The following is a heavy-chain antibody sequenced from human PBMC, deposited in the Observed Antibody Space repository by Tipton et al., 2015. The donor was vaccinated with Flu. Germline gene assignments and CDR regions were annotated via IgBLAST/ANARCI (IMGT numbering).Heavy chain of an antibody. D-gene: IGHD2/OR15-2a*01. V-gene: IGHV4-38-2*02. CDR1: GYSIRSAYY. CDR3: ARDRWEYIRGFDS. J-gene: IGHJ5*01. Sequence: TLSLTCSVSGYSIRSAYYWGWVRRPPGKGLECIGTIFHSGTTYYNPSLKSRVTISVDTSKNQFSLKLTSVTAADTAVYYCARDRWEYIRGFDSWGQGTLVTVSP. CDR2: IFHSGTT.